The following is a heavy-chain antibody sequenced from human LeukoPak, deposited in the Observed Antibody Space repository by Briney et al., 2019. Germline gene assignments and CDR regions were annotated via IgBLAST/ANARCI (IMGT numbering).Heavy chain of an antibody. D-gene: IGHD3-10*01. V-gene: IGHV4-59*08. J-gene: IGHJ5*02. CDR1: GFNFNDFY. CDR2: IYYSGST. CDR3: ARTTYYYGQDNWFDP. Sequence: GSLRLSCAASGFNFNDFYMSWIRQPPGKGLEWIGYIYYSGSTNYNPSLKSRVTISVDTSKNQFSLKLSSVTAADTAVYYCARTTYYYGQDNWFDPWGQGTLVTVSS.